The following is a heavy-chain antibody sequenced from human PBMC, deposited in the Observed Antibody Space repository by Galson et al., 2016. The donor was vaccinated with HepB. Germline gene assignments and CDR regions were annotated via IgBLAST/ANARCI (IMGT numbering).Heavy chain of an antibody. CDR1: GDSISTSY. V-gene: IGHV4-59*01. CDR3: ARGLTARHVDY. CDR2: VSFGGST. J-gene: IGHJ4*02. D-gene: IGHD6-6*01. Sequence: SETLSLTCSVSGDSISTSYWSWIRQPPGEGLEWIGYVSFGGSTNYNASLRSRASISVDTSNNQFSLSLTSVTATDTAMYFCARGLTARHVDYWGQGILVTVSS.